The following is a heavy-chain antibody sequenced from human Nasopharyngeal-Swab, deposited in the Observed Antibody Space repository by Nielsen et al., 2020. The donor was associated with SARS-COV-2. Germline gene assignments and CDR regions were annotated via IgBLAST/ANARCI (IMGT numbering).Heavy chain of an antibody. D-gene: IGHD1-26*01. J-gene: IGHJ4*02. CDR2: ISYDGSNK. CDR3: AKDLAKYSGSYFDY. V-gene: IGHV3-30-3*01. Sequence: GESLKISCAPSEFTFSRYAMHWVRQAPGKGLEWVAFISYDGSNKYYADSVKGRFTISRDNSKNTLYLQMNSLRAEDTAVYYCAKDLAKYSGSYFDYWGQGTLVTVSS. CDR1: EFTFSRYA.